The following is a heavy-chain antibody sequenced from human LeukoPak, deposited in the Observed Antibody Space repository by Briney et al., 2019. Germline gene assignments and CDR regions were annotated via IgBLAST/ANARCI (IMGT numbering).Heavy chain of an antibody. CDR2: IYYSGSP. J-gene: IGHJ5*02. CDR3: AKGRADRGQGT. CDR1: GDSISSSDYY. D-gene: IGHD5-24*01. Sequence: SETLSLTCTVSGDSISSSDYYWGWIRQPPRKGLEWIGSIYYSGSPYYHPSLKSRVTISVDTSKNQFSLRLSSVTAADTAVYYCAKGRADRGQGTWGQGALVTVSS. V-gene: IGHV4-39*01.